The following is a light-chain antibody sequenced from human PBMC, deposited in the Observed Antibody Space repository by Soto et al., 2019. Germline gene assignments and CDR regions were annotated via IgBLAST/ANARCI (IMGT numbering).Light chain of an antibody. J-gene: IGKJ5*01. CDR3: QQSENFTIT. Sequence: DMQRTQSPSSVSASVGHRVTITCKASQDISIYLNWYQHKPGKAPELLIYDVSNLETGVPSRFSGSGSGTDCTLTISSLQNEDIGTYGCQQSENFTITFGQGTRLEIK. CDR1: QDISIY. V-gene: IGKV1-33*01. CDR2: DVS.